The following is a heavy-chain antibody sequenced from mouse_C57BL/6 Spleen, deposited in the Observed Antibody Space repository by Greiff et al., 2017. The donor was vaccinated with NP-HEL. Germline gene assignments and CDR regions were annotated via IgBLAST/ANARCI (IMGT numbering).Heavy chain of an antibody. CDR2: ISDGGSYT. Sequence: EVNVVESGGGLVKPGGSLKLSCAASGFTFSSYAMSWVRQTPEKRLEWVATISDGGSYTYYPDNVKGRFTISRDNAKNNLYLQMSHLKSEDTAMYYCARDNWSYYFDYWGQGTTLTVSS. V-gene: IGHV5-4*01. D-gene: IGHD4-1*02. CDR1: GFTFSSYA. CDR3: ARDNWSYYFDY. J-gene: IGHJ2*01.